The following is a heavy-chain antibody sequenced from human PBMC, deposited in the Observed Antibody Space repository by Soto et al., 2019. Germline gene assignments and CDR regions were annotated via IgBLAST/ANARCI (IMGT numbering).Heavy chain of an antibody. Sequence: QVQLVQSGAEVKKPGASVKVSCKASGYTFTSYDINWVRQATGQGLEWMGWMNPNSGNTGYAQKCQGRVTMTRNTSINTAYLALSSLRSEETAVYYCARVTATVTTGMTNDAFDIWGQGTMVTVSS. V-gene: IGHV1-8*01. CDR2: MNPNSGNT. D-gene: IGHD4-17*01. CDR1: GYTFTSYD. CDR3: ARVTATVTTGMTNDAFDI. J-gene: IGHJ3*02.